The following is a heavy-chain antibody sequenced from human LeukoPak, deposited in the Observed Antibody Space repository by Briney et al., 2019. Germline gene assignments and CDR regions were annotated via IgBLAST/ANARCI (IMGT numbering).Heavy chain of an antibody. Sequence: PSETLSLTCAVSGYSISSGYYWGWIRQPPGKGLEWIGSIYHSGSTYYNPSLESRVTISVDTSKNQFSLKLSSMTAADTAVYYCARQVGYSSGWYDYWGQGALVTVSS. CDR1: GYSISSGYY. D-gene: IGHD6-19*01. J-gene: IGHJ4*02. CDR2: IYHSGST. V-gene: IGHV4-38-2*01. CDR3: ARQVGYSSGWYDY.